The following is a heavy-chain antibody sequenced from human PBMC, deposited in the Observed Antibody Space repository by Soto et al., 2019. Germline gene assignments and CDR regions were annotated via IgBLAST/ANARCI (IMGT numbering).Heavy chain of an antibody. J-gene: IGHJ6*03. CDR1: GDSVSSNSAA. V-gene: IGHV6-1*01. CDR3: AGTTSHQWYYMDV. CDR2: TYYRSRWYN. D-gene: IGHD1-7*01. Sequence: PSQTLSLTCAISGDSVSSNSAAWNWIRLSPSRGLEWLARTYYRSRWYNDYAVFVRSRITVNPDTSKNQFSLQLTSVTPEDTAVYYCAGTTSHQWYYMDVWGKGTTGTGPS.